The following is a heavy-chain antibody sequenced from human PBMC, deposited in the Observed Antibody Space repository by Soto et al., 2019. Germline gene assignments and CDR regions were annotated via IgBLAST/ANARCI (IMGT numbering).Heavy chain of an antibody. CDR1: GGSFSGYY. D-gene: IGHD4-17*01. CDR3: ARRFPAGYGDYDY. J-gene: IGHJ4*02. CDR2: INHSGST. V-gene: IGHV4-34*01. Sequence: SETLSLTCAVYGGSFSGYYWSWIRQPPGKGLEWIGEINHSGSTNYNPPLKSRVTISVDTSKNQFSLKLSSVTAADTAVYYCARRFPAGYGDYDYWGQGTLVTVSS.